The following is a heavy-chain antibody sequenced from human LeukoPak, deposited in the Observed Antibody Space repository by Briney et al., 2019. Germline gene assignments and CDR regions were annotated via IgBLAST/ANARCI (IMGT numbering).Heavy chain of an antibody. CDR3: ARDVPYYDSSGYEPSYFDY. CDR1: GFSISSYY. D-gene: IGHD3-22*01. CDR2: IYYSGST. Sequence: PSETLSLTCTVSGFSISSYYWSWIRQPPGKGLEWIGYIYYSGSTNYNPSLKSRVTISVDTSKNQFSLKLSSVTAADTAVYYCARDVPYYDSSGYEPSYFDYWGQGTLVTVSS. J-gene: IGHJ4*02. V-gene: IGHV4-59*01.